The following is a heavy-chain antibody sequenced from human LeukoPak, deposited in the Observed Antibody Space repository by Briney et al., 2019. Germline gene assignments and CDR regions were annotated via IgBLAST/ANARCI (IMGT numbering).Heavy chain of an antibody. CDR3: ARHGTYARMVRGAPLEY. CDR2: IYHSGST. V-gene: IGHV4-30-2*03. Sequence: SETLSLTCAVSGGSISSGGYSWSWIRQPPGKGLEWIGYIYHSGSTYYNPSLKSRVTISVDTSKNQFSLKLSSVTAADTAVYYCARHGTYARMVRGAPLEYWGQGTLVTVSS. D-gene: IGHD3-10*01. CDR1: GGSISSGGYS. J-gene: IGHJ4*02.